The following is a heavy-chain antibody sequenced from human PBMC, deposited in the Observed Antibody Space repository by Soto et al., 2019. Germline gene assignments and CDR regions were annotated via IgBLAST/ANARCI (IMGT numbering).Heavy chain of an antibody. V-gene: IGHV4-34*01. J-gene: IGHJ4*02. CDR3: ARGYAAPRAAD. CDR2: INHSGST. CDR1: WGSFSGYY. Sequence: PSETLSLTCTFYWGSFSGYYCSWIRQPPGKGLEWIGEINHSGSTSYNPSLKSRVTISVDTSKNQLSLKLSSVTAADTAVYYCARGYAAPRAADWGQGTLVTVSS. D-gene: IGHD2-15*01.